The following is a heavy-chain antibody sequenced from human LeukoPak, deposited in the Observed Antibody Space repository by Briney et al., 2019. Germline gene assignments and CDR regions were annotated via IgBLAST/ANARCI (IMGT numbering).Heavy chain of an antibody. J-gene: IGHJ4*02. V-gene: IGHV3-23*01. CDR3: AKDTYTHGGTYYLYYFDY. D-gene: IGHD2-15*01. Sequence: GGSLRLSCAVSGFTFSSYAMTWVRQAPGKGLEWVSGISGSGGSTHYADSVKRRFTLFRATSKNMLSLQMNSLRAEDTAVYYCAKDTYTHGGTYYLYYFDYWGQGTLVTVSS. CDR1: GFTFSSYA. CDR2: ISGSGGST.